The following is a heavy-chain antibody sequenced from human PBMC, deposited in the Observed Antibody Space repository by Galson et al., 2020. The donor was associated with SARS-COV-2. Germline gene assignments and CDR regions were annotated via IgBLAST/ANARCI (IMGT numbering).Heavy chain of an antibody. CDR3: AIKEGYYYYGMDV. CDR1: GFTFSTYA. J-gene: IGHJ6*02. CDR2: ISGSGGST. Sequence: GGSLRLSCAASGFTFSTYAVHWVRQAPGKGLEWVSAISGSGGSTYYADSVKGRFTISRDNSKNTLYLQMNSLRAEDTAVYYCAIKEGYYYYGMDVWGQGTTVTVSS. V-gene: IGHV3-23*01.